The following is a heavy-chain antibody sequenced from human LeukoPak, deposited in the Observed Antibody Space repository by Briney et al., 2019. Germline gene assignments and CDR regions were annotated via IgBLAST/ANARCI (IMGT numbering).Heavy chain of an antibody. D-gene: IGHD3-9*01. Sequence: SETLSLTCAVYGGSFSGYYWSWIRQPPGKGLEWIAEINHSGSTNYNPSLKSRVTISVDTSKNQFSLKLSSVTAADTAVYYCARGEGAYDMSWGYMDVWGKGTTVTVSS. V-gene: IGHV4-34*01. CDR1: GGSFSGYY. J-gene: IGHJ6*03. CDR3: ARGEGAYDMSWGYMDV. CDR2: INHSGST.